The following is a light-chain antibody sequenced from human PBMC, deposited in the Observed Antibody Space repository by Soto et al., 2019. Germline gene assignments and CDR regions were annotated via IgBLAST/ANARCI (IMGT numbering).Light chain of an antibody. V-gene: IGLV6-57*01. Sequence: NFMLTQPHSVSESPGQTVTISCTRSSGNIASNYVQWYQQRPGSSPTTVIYEDNQRPSGVPDRFSGSIDISSNSASLTISGLKPEDESDYYCQSYDNNNHVVFGGGTKLTVL. CDR2: EDN. J-gene: IGLJ2*01. CDR3: QSYDNNNHVV. CDR1: SGNIASNY.